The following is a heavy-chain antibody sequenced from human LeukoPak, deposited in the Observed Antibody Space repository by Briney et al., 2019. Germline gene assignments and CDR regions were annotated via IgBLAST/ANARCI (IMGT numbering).Heavy chain of an antibody. CDR3: VRDSTRYVPDY. CDR2: VNSDGSST. Sequence: GGSLRLSCAASGFTFGGHWMYWVRQAPGKGLVWVSRVNSDGSSTAYADSVKGRFIISRDNAKGTLYLQMNSLTVEDTAVYYCVRDSTRYVPDYWGQGTLVTVSS. CDR1: GFTFGGHW. V-gene: IGHV3-74*01. J-gene: IGHJ4*02. D-gene: IGHD3-9*01.